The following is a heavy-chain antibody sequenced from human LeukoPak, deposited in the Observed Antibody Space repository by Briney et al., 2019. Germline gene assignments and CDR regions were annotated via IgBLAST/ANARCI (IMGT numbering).Heavy chain of an antibody. CDR3: ARDNSGSIDY. D-gene: IGHD1-1*01. CDR1: GFTVSSNY. Sequence: GGSLRLSCVASGFTVSSNYMSWDRQAPGKGLEWVSLIYSGERTYYADSVRGRFTISRDNSKNTLYLHMNSLRAEDTGMYYCARDNSGSIDYWGQGTLVTVSS. J-gene: IGHJ4*02. CDR2: IYSGERT. V-gene: IGHV3-53*01.